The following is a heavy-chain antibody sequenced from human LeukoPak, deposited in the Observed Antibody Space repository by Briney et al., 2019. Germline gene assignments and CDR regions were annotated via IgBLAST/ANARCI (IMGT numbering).Heavy chain of an antibody. CDR2: IYKSGST. V-gene: IGHV4-61*02. CDR1: GGSISSGTYY. Sequence: PSQTLSLTCTVSGGSISSGTYYWSWIRQPAGKGLEWIGRIYKSGSTNYNPSLKSRVTISVDTSKNQFSLKLSAVTAADTAVYYCARVGSGSYLNYYYYMDVWGKGTTVTVSS. J-gene: IGHJ6*03. D-gene: IGHD1-26*01. CDR3: ARVGSGSYLNYYYYMDV.